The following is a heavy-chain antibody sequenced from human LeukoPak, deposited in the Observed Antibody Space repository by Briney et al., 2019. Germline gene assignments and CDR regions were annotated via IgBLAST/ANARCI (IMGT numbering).Heavy chain of an antibody. CDR3: AKGEVGGYGLYYYYMDV. CDR1: GFTFSSYG. CDR2: ISYDGSNK. D-gene: IGHD5-12*01. Sequence: PGGSLRLSCAASGFTFSSYGMHWVRQAPGKGLEWVAVISYDGSNKYYADSVKGRFTISRDNSKNTLYLQMNSLRAEDTALYYCAKGEVGGYGLYYYYMDVWGKGTTVTVSS. V-gene: IGHV3-30*18. J-gene: IGHJ6*03.